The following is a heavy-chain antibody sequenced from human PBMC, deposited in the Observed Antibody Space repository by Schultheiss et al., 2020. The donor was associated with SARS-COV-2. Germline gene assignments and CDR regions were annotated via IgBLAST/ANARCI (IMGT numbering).Heavy chain of an antibody. CDR1: GGSISSYY. V-gene: IGHV4-4*07. J-gene: IGHJ3*02. Sequence: LSCTVSGGSISSYYWSWIRQPAGKGLEWIGRIYTSGSTNYNPSLKSRVTMSVDTSKNQFSLKLSSVTAADTAVYYCARDITIFGVVIPHAFDIWGQGTMVTVSS. CDR3: ARDITIFGVVIPHAFDI. CDR2: IYTSGST. D-gene: IGHD3-3*01.